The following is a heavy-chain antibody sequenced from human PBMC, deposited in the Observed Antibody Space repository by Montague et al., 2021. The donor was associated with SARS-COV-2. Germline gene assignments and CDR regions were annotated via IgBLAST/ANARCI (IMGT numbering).Heavy chain of an antibody. CDR2: IDWDEGQ. D-gene: IGHD4-17*01. J-gene: IGHJ4*02. V-gene: IGHV2-70*01. CDR1: GLSLNTSGMC. Sequence: PALVKPTQTLTLTCTFSGLSLNTSGMCVSWIRQPPGKALEWLALIDWDEGQYYSTSLKTRLTISKDTSKNQVVLTMTNMDPIDTATYYCARSYGDYRDSYFDYWGQGTLVTVSS. CDR3: ARSYGDYRDSYFDY.